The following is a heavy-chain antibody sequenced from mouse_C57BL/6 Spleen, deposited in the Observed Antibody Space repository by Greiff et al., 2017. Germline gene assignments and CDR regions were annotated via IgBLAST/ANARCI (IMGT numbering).Heavy chain of an antibody. Sequence: VKLMESGAELVKPGASVKMSCKASGYTFTSYWITWVKQRPGQGLEWIGDIYPGSGSTNYNEKFKSKATLTVDTSSSTAYMQLSSLTSEDSAVYYFAICGSSFHYAMDYWGQGTSVTVAS. V-gene: IGHV1-55*01. CDR3: AICGSSFHYAMDY. J-gene: IGHJ4*01. D-gene: IGHD1-1*01. CDR1: GYTFTSYW. CDR2: IYPGSGST.